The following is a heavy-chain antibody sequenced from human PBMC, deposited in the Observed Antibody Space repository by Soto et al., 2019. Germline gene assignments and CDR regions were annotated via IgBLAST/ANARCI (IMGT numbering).Heavy chain of an antibody. CDR2: IIPIFGTA. CDR3: ARVWADCSGGSCYLRLPPESSNRGVGFDP. Sequence: ASVKVSCKASGGTFSSYAISWVRQAPGQGLEWMGGIIPIFGTANYAQKFQGRVTITADESTSTAYMELGSLRSEDTAVYYCARVWADCSGGSCYLRLPPESSNRGVGFDPWGQGTLVTVSS. V-gene: IGHV1-69*13. D-gene: IGHD2-15*01. J-gene: IGHJ5*02. CDR1: GGTFSSYA.